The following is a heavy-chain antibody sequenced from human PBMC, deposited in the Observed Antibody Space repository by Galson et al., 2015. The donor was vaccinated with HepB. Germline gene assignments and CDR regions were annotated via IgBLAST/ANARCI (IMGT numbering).Heavy chain of an antibody. CDR3: ARHPGFTMIYYFDY. D-gene: IGHD3-22*01. Sequence: SLRLSCAASGFTFSSYAMSWVRQAPGKGLEWVSSISGSGDTTYYADSVKGRFTISRDNSKNTLYLQMNSLRAEDTAVYYCARHPGFTMIYYFDYWGQGTLVTVSS. V-gene: IGHV3-23*01. J-gene: IGHJ4*02. CDR1: GFTFSSYA. CDR2: ISGSGDTT.